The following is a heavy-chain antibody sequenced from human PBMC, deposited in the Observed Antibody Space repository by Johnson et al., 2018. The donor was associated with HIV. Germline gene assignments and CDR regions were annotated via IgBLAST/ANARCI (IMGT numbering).Heavy chain of an antibody. V-gene: IGHV3-66*02. J-gene: IGHJ3*02. D-gene: IGHD3-22*01. CDR3: ASKDSTYYYADFNI. CDR1: GFTVSSNY. Sequence: MLLVESGGGLVQPGGSLRLSCAASGFTVSSNYMTWVRQAPGKGLEWVAVISGSGGSTYYADSVKGRFTISRDNSENTLYLQMNSLRTEDTALYYCASKDSTYYYADFNIWGQGTMVTVS. CDR2: ISGSGGST.